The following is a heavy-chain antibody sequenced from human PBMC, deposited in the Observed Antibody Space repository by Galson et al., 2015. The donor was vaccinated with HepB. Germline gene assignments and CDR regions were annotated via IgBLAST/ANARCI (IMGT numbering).Heavy chain of an antibody. V-gene: IGHV1-24*01. D-gene: IGHD3-22*01. Sequence: SVKVSCKVSGYTLTELSMHWVRQAPGKGLEWMGGFDPEDGETIYAQKFQGRVTMTEDTSTDTAYMELSSLRSEDTAVYYCATANRAYDSSGYRRRAFDIWGQGTMVTVSS. CDR1: GYTLTELS. CDR2: FDPEDGET. J-gene: IGHJ3*02. CDR3: ATANRAYDSSGYRRRAFDI.